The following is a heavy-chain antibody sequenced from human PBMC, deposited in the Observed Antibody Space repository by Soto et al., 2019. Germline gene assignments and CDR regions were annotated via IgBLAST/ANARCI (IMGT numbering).Heavy chain of an antibody. CDR3: ARDYLGADDSSGYYYYYYYGMDV. D-gene: IGHD3-22*01. CDR2: ISYDGSNK. J-gene: IGHJ6*02. V-gene: IGHV3-30-3*01. Sequence: GGSLRLSCAASGFTFSSYAMHWVRQAPGKGLEWVAVISYDGSNKYYADSVKGRFTISRDNSKNTLYLQMNSLRAEDTAVYYCARDYLGADDSSGYYYYYYYGMDVWGQGTTVTVSS. CDR1: GFTFSSYA.